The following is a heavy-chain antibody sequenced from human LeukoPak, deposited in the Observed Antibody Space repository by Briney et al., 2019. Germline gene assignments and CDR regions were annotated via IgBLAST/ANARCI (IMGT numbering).Heavy chain of an antibody. V-gene: IGHV4-61*08. Sequence: SETLSLTCTVSGGSISSGGYYWSWIRQHPGKGLEWIGYIYYSGSTHYNPSLKSRVTISVDTSKNQFSLKLSSLTAADTAVYYCARATNYYDSSGYYPRPHFDYWGRGTLVTVSS. J-gene: IGHJ4*02. CDR3: ARATNYYDSSGYYPRPHFDY. D-gene: IGHD3-22*01. CDR1: GGSISSGGYY. CDR2: IYYSGST.